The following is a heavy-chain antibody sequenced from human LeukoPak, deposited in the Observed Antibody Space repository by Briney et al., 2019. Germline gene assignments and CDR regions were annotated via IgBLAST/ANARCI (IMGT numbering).Heavy chain of an antibody. J-gene: IGHJ4*02. CDR2: INSDGSST. D-gene: IGHD6-25*01. V-gene: IGHV3-74*01. Sequence: QPGGSLRLSCAASGFTFTSYWMHWVRQAPGKGLFWVSRINSDGSSTNYADSVKGRFTISRDNAKNTVYLQMNSLRVEDTAVYYCARIAYGSAWYVDYWGQGTLVTVSS. CDR1: GFTFTSYW. CDR3: ARIAYGSAWYVDY.